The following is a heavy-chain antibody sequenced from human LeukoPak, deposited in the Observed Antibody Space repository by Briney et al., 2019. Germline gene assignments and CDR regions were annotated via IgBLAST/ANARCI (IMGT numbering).Heavy chain of an antibody. Sequence: PSETLSLTCTVSGGSISSSNYYWGWLRQPPGKGLVWFGSIYYSGSSYYNPSHKSRAIISVDTSKNQFSLKLSSVTAADTAVYYCARHGTGGTSYSSLVVWGKGTTGTVSS. CDR3: ARHGTGGTSYSSLVV. CDR2: IYYSGSS. CDR1: GGSISSSNYY. J-gene: IGHJ6*04. D-gene: IGHD2-15*01. V-gene: IGHV4-39*01.